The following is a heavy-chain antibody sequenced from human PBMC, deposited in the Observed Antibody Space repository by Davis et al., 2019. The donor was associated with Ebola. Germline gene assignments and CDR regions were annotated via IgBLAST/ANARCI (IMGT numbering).Heavy chain of an antibody. CDR1: GFTFSSYA. CDR3: ARHGGYYYYYFDY. CDR2: ISSSSSYT. V-gene: IGHV3-21*05. J-gene: IGHJ4*02. D-gene: IGHD3-22*01. Sequence: PGGSLRLSCAASGFTFSSYAMTWVRQAPGKGLEWVSYISSSSSYTNYADSVKGRFTISRDNAKNSLYLQMNSLRAEDMAVYYCARHGGYYYYYFDYWGQGTLVTVSS.